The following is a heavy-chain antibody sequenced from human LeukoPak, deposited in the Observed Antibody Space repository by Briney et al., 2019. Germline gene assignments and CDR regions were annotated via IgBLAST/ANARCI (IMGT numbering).Heavy chain of an antibody. V-gene: IGHV1-2*02. CDR3: ARVTRDDFWSGYSLPFDY. D-gene: IGHD3-3*01. J-gene: IGHJ4*02. CDR2: INPNSGGT. Sequence: GASVKVSCKASGYTFTVYYIHWVRQAPGQGPEWMGWINPNSGGTDYAPNFQGRVTMTTDTSVTTAYMELSGLRSDDTAVYYCARVTRDDFWSGYSLPFDYWGQGTLVTVSS. CDR1: GYTFTVYY.